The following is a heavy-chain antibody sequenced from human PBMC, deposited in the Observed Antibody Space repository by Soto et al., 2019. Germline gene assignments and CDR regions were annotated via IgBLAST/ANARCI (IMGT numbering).Heavy chain of an antibody. J-gene: IGHJ6*02. D-gene: IGHD3-10*01. V-gene: IGHV4-61*01. CDR2: LYYSGST. CDR1: GGSVNSDSYY. CDR3: ASESREFSSSGGWDV. Sequence: QVQLQESGPGLVTPSEALSLTCTVSGGSVNSDSYYWTWIRQPPGNRLEGIGSLYYSGSTNYNPSLKSRVSISVDTSKNQFSLKLSSVTAADTAVYFCASESREFSSSGGWDVCGPGTTVTVSS.